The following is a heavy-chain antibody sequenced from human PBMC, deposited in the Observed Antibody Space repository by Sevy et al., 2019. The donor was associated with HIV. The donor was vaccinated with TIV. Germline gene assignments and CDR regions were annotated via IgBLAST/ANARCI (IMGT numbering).Heavy chain of an antibody. CDR3: AREEDYDIPDP. Sequence: GGSLRLSYAASGFTFSSYSMIWVRQAPGKGLEWVSSISSSSSYIYYADSVKGRFTISRDNAKNSLYLQMNSLRAEDTVVYYCAREEDYDIPDPWGQGTLVTVSS. J-gene: IGHJ5*02. D-gene: IGHD3-9*01. V-gene: IGHV3-21*01. CDR2: ISSSSSYI. CDR1: GFTFSSYS.